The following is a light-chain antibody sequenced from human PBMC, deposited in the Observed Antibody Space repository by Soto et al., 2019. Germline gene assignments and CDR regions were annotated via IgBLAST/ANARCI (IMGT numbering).Light chain of an antibody. CDR1: QSLLNSHGYNY. CDR3: MQALQTPRT. V-gene: IGKV2-28*01. J-gene: IGKJ1*01. CDR2: LGS. Sequence: DIVMTQSPLSLPVTPGEPACISCRSSQSLLNSHGYNYLDWYLQKPGQSPQLLIYLGSNRASGVPDRFSGSGSGTDFTLKISRVEAEDVGIYYCMQALQTPRTFGQGTKVEIK.